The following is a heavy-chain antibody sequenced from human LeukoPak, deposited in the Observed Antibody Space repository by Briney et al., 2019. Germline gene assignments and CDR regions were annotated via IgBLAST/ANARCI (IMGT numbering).Heavy chain of an antibody. J-gene: IGHJ4*02. CDR3: ARALGIVYSRPFDY. V-gene: IGHV1-3*01. CDR1: GYTFASYA. Sequence: ASVKVSCKASGYTFASYAMHWVCQAPGQRLEWMGWILAGNGNTKYSQRFQGRVTITRDTSARTAYMELSSLKSEDTAVYYCARALGIVYSRPFDYWGQGTLVTVSS. CDR2: ILAGNGNT. D-gene: IGHD3-22*01.